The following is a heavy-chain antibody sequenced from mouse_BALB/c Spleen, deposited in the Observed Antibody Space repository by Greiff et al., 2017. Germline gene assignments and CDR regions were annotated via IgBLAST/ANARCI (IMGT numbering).Heavy chain of an antibody. CDR3: ARGGYYGSYAMDY. CDR2: IWAGGST. J-gene: IGHJ4*01. Sequence: VQLVESGPGLVAPSQSLSITCTVSGFSLTGYGVNWVRQPPGKGLEWLGMIWAGGSTNYNSALMSRLSISKDNSKSQVFLKMNSLQTDDTAMYYCARGGYYGSYAMDYWGQGTSVTVSS. CDR1: GFSLTGYG. V-gene: IGHV2-9*02. D-gene: IGHD1-1*01.